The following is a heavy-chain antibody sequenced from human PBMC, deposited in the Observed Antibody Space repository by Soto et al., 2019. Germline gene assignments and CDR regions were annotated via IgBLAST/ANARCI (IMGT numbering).Heavy chain of an antibody. CDR1: GYTFTGYY. V-gene: IGHV1-2*04. Sequence: GASVKVSCKASGYTFTGYYMHWVRQAPGQGLEWMGWINPNSGGTNYAQKFQGWVTMTRDTSISTAYMELSSLRSEDTAVYYCARPLGGVVAATGWAFDIWGQGTVVTVSS. CDR2: INPNSGGT. J-gene: IGHJ3*02. D-gene: IGHD2-15*01. CDR3: ARPLGGVVAATGWAFDI.